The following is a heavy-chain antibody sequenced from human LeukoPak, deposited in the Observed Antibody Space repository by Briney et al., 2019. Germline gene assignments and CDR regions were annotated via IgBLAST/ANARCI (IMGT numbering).Heavy chain of an antibody. CDR3: ARAPSEIGGYYPEYFRH. CDR1: GFTFSIYW. V-gene: IGHV3-74*01. J-gene: IGHJ1*01. D-gene: IGHD3-22*01. CDR2: IKSDGGT. Sequence: GGSLRLSCAASGFTFSIYWMHWVRQAPGKGLVWVSRIKSDGGTNYADSVKGRFTISRDNAKNTLSLQMNSLRAEDTGVYYCARAPSEIGGYYPEYFRHWGQGTLVTVSS.